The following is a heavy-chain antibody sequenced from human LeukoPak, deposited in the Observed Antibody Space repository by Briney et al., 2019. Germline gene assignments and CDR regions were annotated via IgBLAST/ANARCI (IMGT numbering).Heavy chain of an antibody. CDR3: ARPGYGDYPIDY. CDR1: GYTFTGYY. V-gene: IGHV1-2*06. D-gene: IGHD4-17*01. Sequence: ASVKVSCKASGYTFTGYYVHWVRQAPGQGLEWMGRINPNSGGTNYAQKFQGRVTMTRDTSISTAYLQWSSLKASDTAMYYCARPGYGDYPIDYWGQGTLVTVSS. J-gene: IGHJ4*02. CDR2: INPNSGGT.